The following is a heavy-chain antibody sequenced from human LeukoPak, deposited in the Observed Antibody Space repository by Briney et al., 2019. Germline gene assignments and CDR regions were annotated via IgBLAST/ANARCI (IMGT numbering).Heavy chain of an antibody. Sequence: GGSLRLSCAASGFTFSSYAIYWVRQAPGKGLEWVSGISGSGGDTYFADSVKGRFTISRDNSKNTVFLQMDSLRAEDTAVYYCAKTTAGYSSGRYPGWPVDYWGQGTLVTVSS. CDR2: ISGSGGDT. V-gene: IGHV3-23*01. J-gene: IGHJ4*02. CDR1: GFTFSSYA. CDR3: AKTTAGYSSGRYPGWPVDY. D-gene: IGHD6-19*01.